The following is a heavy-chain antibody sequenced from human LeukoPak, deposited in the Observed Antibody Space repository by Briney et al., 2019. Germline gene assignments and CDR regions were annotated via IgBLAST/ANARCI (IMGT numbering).Heavy chain of an antibody. Sequence: SETLSLTCAVCGGSFSGYYWSWIRQPPGKGLEWIGSIYYSGSTYYNPSLKSRVTISVDTSKNQFSLKLSSVTAADTAVYYCAREEMATIKIDYWGQGTLVTVSS. CDR2: IYYSGST. CDR3: AREEMATIKIDY. V-gene: IGHV4-34*01. CDR1: GGSFSGYY. D-gene: IGHD5-24*01. J-gene: IGHJ4*02.